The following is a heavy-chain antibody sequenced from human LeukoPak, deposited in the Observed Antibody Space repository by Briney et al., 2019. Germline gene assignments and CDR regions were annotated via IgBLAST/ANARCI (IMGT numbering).Heavy chain of an antibody. D-gene: IGHD6-13*01. CDR2: IYFTGTT. V-gene: IGHV4-4*07. Sequence: SETLSLTCSVSGGSIGSYYWSWIRQPAGKGLEWIGRIYFTGTTNYNPSLQSRVTMSVDTSKYQFSLELSSVTAADTAVYYCARGSSSSWYSFAFWGQGTVVTVSS. CDR3: ARGSSSSWYSFAF. J-gene: IGHJ3*01. CDR1: GGSIGSYY.